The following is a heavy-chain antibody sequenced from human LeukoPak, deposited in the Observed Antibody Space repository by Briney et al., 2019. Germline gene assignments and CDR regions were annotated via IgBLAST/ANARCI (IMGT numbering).Heavy chain of an antibody. CDR1: GYTFTSYG. J-gene: IGHJ5*02. Sequence: ASVKVSCKASGYTFTSYGISWVRQAPAQGLEWMGGISGYNGYTHYANNHQGRVTMTTDTSTSTAYMELGSLRSDDTAVYYCARDEARYSSGYYPNWFDPWGQGTLVTVSS. V-gene: IGHV1-18*01. CDR3: ARDEARYSSGYYPNWFDP. CDR2: ISGYNGYT. D-gene: IGHD3-22*01.